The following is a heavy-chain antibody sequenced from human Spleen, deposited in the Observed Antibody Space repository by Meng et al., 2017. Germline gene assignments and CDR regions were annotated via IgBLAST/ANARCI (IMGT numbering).Heavy chain of an antibody. V-gene: IGHV4-4*02. Sequence: QVALQESGPGLGRASGTLSLTCAVSGYSISRGHWWSWVRQSPGKGLQWIGEIEHSEGPNYNPSLKSRVTISVDTSKNQISLELTSVTAADTAVYYCARNGAYCLEYWGQGSLVTVSS. CDR1: GYSISRGHW. CDR3: ARNGAYCLEY. J-gene: IGHJ4*02. CDR2: IEHSEGP. D-gene: IGHD2-21*01.